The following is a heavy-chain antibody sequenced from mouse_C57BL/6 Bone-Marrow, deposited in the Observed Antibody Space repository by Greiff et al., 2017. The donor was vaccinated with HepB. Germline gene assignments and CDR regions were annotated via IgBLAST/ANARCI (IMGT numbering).Heavy chain of an antibody. V-gene: IGHV3-6*01. D-gene: IGHD2-3*01. CDR1: GYSITSGYY. J-gene: IGHJ2*01. CDR2: ISYDGSN. CDR3: ARRWLLPYFDY. Sequence: EVQLVESGPGLVKPSQSLSLTCSVTGYSITSGYYWNWIRQFPGNKLEWMGYISYDGSNNYNPSLKNRISITRDTSKNQFFLKLNSVTTEDTATYYCARRWLLPYFDYWGQGTTLTVSS.